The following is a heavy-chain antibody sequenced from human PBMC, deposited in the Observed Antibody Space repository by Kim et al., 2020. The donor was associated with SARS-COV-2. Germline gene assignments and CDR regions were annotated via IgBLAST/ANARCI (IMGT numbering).Heavy chain of an antibody. D-gene: IGHD6-19*01. CDR1: GGSISSTSHY. CDR3: AIHTSGWYIWGTDQGDY. V-gene: IGHV4-39*01. CDR2: IYNSGTT. Sequence: SETLSLTCTVSGGSISSTSHYWGWIRQPPGKGLEWIGSIYNSGTTYYSPSLKSRVTISVDTSKNQFSLRLSSVSDADTAVYYCAIHTSGWYIWGTDQGDYWGPGSLVTVSS. J-gene: IGHJ4*02.